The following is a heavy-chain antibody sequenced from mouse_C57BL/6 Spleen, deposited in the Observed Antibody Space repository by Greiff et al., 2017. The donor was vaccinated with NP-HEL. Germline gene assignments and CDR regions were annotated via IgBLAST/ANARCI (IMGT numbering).Heavy chain of an antibody. Sequence: EVKVVESGGGLVKPGGSLKLSCAASGFTFSDYGMHWVRQAPEKGLEWVAYISSGSSTIYYADTVKGRFTISRDNAKNTLFLQMTSLRSEDTAMYYCARLNDGYSAWFAYWGQGTLVTVSA. CDR2: ISSGSSTI. CDR1: GFTFSDYG. D-gene: IGHD2-3*01. CDR3: ARLNDGYSAWFAY. J-gene: IGHJ3*01. V-gene: IGHV5-17*01.